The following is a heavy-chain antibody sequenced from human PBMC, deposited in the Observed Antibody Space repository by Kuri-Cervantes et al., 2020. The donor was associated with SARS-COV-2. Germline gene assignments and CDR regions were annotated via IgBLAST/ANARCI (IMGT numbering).Heavy chain of an antibody. CDR1: GGSISSGSYY. Sequence: SETLSLTCTVSGGSISSGSYYWSWIRQPAGKGLEWIGRIYTSGSTNYNPSLKSRVTISVDTSKNQFSLKLSSVTAADTAVYYCARGLLIVVVIAITDYGMDVWGQGTMVTISS. D-gene: IGHD2-21*01. V-gene: IGHV4-61*02. J-gene: IGHJ6*02. CDR2: IYTSGST. CDR3: ARGLLIVVVIAITDYGMDV.